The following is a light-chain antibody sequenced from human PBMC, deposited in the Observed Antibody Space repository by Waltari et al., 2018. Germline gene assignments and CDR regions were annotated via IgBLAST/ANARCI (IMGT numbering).Light chain of an antibody. CDR1: QSISSY. CDR3: QRGKSNPGP. Sequence: DIQMTQSPSSLSASVGDRVTITCRASQSISSYLSWYHHKPGKAPKLLIYAASSLKSGVPQGLGGVGSGTDSLLSSSVWQPKDFQTYSGQRGKSNPGPFGKGTRLKI. CDR2: AAS. J-gene: IGKJ1*01. V-gene: IGKV1-39*01.